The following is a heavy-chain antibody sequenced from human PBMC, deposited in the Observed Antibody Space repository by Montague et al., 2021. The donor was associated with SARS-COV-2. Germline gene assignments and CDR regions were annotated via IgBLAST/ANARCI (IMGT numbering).Heavy chain of an antibody. CDR2: TYYRSKWDS. CDR3: ASSGITLTGLDAFDI. J-gene: IGHJ3*02. CDR1: GDGVSSKSVA. Sequence: CAISGDGVSSKSVAWNWIRQSPSRGLEWLGRTYYRSKWDSDYAEXVKRRLVITPDTSKNQVSLQLNSVIPEDTAVYFCASSGITLTGLDAFDIWGQGTMVTVSS. D-gene: IGHD3-9*01. V-gene: IGHV6-1*01.